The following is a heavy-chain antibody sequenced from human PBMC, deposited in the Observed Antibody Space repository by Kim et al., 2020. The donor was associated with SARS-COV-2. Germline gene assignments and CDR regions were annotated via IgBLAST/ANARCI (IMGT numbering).Heavy chain of an antibody. J-gene: IGHJ4*02. CDR3: AKDILGVGYPPLPY. D-gene: IGHD3-3*01. Sequence: YVDSMKGRLTISRDNSRNIPYLQMNSLRSEDRALYYCAKDILGVGYPPLPYWGQGTQVTVSS. V-gene: IGHV3-43*01.